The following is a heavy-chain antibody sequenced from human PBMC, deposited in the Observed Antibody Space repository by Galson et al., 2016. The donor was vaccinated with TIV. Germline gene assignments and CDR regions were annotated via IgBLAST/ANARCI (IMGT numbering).Heavy chain of an antibody. D-gene: IGHD3-10*01. CDR1: GGTFSNFV. J-gene: IGHJ4*02. CDR3: ARGRGYYFGSGSSYSDY. V-gene: IGHV1-69*06. Sequence: SCKASGGTFSNFVISWVRQAPGQGLEWMGSINPIFGTANYAQKFQGRVTITADTSTSTIYMELSSLRSEDTAVYYCARGRGYYFGSGSSYSDYWGQGSLVTVSS. CDR2: INPIFGTA.